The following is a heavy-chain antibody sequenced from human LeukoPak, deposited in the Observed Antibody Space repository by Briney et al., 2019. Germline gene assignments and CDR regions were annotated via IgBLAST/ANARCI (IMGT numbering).Heavy chain of an antibody. CDR1: GFTFSNAW. CDR2: ISSSGSTI. D-gene: IGHD5-18*01. Sequence: GGSLRLSCAASGFTFSNAWMSWIRQAPGKGLEWVSYISSSGSTIYYADSVKGRFTISRDNAKNSLYLQMNSLRAEDTAVYYCARDLDTAMVPAVDYWGQGTLVTVSS. V-gene: IGHV3-11*01. CDR3: ARDLDTAMVPAVDY. J-gene: IGHJ4*02.